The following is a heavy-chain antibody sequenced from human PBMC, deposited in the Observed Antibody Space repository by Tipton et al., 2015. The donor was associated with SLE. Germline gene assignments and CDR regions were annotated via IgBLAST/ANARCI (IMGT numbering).Heavy chain of an antibody. J-gene: IGHJ3*02. CDR1: GGSLNNYY. CDR3: ARSGSKYGSDAYDI. Sequence: GLVKPSETLSLSCAVSGGSLNNYYWSWIRQPPGKGLEWIGEVIPSGGTAYNPSLRRRVTISRDTSNNHFSLNLRSVTAADTAVYYCARSGSKYGSDAYDIWGHGTMVTVSS. V-gene: IGHV4-34*12. D-gene: IGHD3-10*01. CDR2: VIPSGGT.